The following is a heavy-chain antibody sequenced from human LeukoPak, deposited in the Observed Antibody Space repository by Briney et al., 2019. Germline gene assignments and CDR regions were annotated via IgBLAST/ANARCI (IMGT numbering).Heavy chain of an antibody. CDR3: ARDHVVGFSYYYGMDV. V-gene: IGHV4-59*01. CDR1: GGSISSYY. CDR2: IYYSGST. J-gene: IGHJ6*02. Sequence: SETLSLTCTVSGGSISSYYWSWIPQPPEKGLEWIRYIYYSGSTNYNPSLKSRVTISVGTSKNQFSLKLSSVTAADTAVYYCARDHVVGFSYYYGMDVWGQGTTVTVSS. D-gene: IGHD3-10*01.